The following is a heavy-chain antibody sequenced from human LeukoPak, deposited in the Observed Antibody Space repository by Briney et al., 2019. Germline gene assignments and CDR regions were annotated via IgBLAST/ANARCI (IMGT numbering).Heavy chain of an antibody. Sequence: SETLSLTCAVYGGSFSGYYWSWIRQPPGKGLERIGEINHSGSTNYNPSLKSRVTISVDTSKNQFSLKLSSVTAADTAVYYCARVRITMVRGVINYYYGMDVWGKGTTVTVSS. CDR1: GGSFSGYY. CDR2: INHSGST. V-gene: IGHV4-34*01. CDR3: ARVRITMVRGVINYYYGMDV. D-gene: IGHD3-10*01. J-gene: IGHJ6*04.